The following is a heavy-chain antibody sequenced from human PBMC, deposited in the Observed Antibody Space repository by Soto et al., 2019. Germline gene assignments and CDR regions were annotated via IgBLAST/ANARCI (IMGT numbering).Heavy chain of an antibody. Sequence: QVQLVESGGGVVQPGGSRRLSCEASRFSFSDYGMHWVRQAPGKGLEWVALIRDDGSATYYSDSVKGRVAISRDNSKNTLYLQMNRLRAEDTAVYYCATSTLTDAFDIWGQGTMVSVSS. CDR1: RFSFSDYG. D-gene: IGHD2-15*01. V-gene: IGHV3-30*02. CDR3: ATSTLTDAFDI. CDR2: IRDDGSAT. J-gene: IGHJ3*02.